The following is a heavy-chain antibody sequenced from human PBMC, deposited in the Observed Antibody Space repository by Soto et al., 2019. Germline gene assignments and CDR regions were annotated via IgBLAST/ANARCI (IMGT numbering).Heavy chain of an antibody. D-gene: IGHD3-3*01. V-gene: IGHV3-30-3*01. CDR3: ARGANDFWSGYYLFDY. CDR2: ISYDGSNK. Sequence: LRLSCAASGFTFSSYAMHWVRQAPGKGLEWVAVISYDGSNKYYADSVKGRFTISRDNSKNTLYLQMNSLRAEDTAVYYCARGANDFWSGYYLFDYWGQGTLVTVSS. CDR1: GFTFSSYA. J-gene: IGHJ4*02.